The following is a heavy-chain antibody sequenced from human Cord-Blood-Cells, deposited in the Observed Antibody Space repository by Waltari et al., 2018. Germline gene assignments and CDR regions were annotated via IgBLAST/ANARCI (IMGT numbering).Heavy chain of an antibody. CDR1: GGSSSGYY. D-gene: IGHD3-22*01. Sequence: QVQLQQWGAGLLKPSETLSLTCAVYGGSSSGYYWSWIRQPPGTGLGWSGEINHSVSTNCNPSLKSRVTISVDTSKNQFSLKLSSVTAADTAVYYCARGASSGYYYYYYYGMDVWGQGTTVTVSS. V-gene: IGHV4-34*01. J-gene: IGHJ6*02. CDR2: INHSVST. CDR3: ARGASSGYYYYYYYGMDV.